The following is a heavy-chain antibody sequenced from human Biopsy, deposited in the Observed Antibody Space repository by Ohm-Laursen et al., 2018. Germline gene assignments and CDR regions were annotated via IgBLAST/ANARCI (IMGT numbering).Heavy chain of an antibody. J-gene: IGHJ2*01. CDR3: ARDGKRWDYTTYFSWHFDL. Sequence: SLRLSCSASGFTFGSYGMHWVRQAPGKGLECLAVITFDGSGEYYADSLQGRFTISRDNHKNTVDLQMNTLRPEDTAVYFCARDGKRWDYTTYFSWHFDLWGRGTLVTVSS. V-gene: IGHV3-30*03. CDR1: GFTFGSYG. CDR2: ITFDGSGE. D-gene: IGHD4-11*01.